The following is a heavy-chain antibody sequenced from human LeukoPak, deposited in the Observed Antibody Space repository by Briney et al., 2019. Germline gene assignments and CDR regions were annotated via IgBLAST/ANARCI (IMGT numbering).Heavy chain of an antibody. CDR3: ASLDLSSGGLYYFDY. D-gene: IGHD2-15*01. CDR1: GYTFTSYY. V-gene: IGHV1-46*01. CDR2: INPSGGST. J-gene: IGHJ4*02. Sequence: GASVKVSCKAPGYTFTSYYMHWVRQAPGQGLEWMGIINPSGGSTSYAQKFQGRVTMTRDTSTSTVYMELSRLRSDDTAAYYCASLDLSSGGLYYFDYWGQGTLVTVSS.